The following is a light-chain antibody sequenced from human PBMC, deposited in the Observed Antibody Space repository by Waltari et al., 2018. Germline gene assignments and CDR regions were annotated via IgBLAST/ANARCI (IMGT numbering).Light chain of an antibody. V-gene: IGLV3-1*01. J-gene: IGLJ2*01. CDR3: QTGDSSTVL. Sequence: DLTQPPSVSVSPGQTASITCSGEKLGDKYVSWYQQKPGQSPVLVIHQDDKRPSGIPDRFSASNAGNTATLTISGTQAVDEADYYCQTGDSSTVLFGGGTKVTVL. CDR1: KLGDKY. CDR2: QDD.